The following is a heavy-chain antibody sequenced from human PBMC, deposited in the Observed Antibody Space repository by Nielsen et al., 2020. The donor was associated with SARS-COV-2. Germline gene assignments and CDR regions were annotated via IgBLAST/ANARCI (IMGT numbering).Heavy chain of an antibody. J-gene: IGHJ5*02. V-gene: IGHV7-4-1*02. Sequence: ASVKVSCKASGYTFTSYVMNWVRQAPGQGLEWMGWINTNTGNPTYAQGFTGRFVFSLDTSVSTAYLQISSLKAEDTAVYYCAREGSYVSDVDTAMPRNWFDPWGQGTLVTVSS. CDR3: AREGSYVSDVDTAMPRNWFDP. CDR2: INTNTGNP. CDR1: GYTFTSYV. D-gene: IGHD5-18*01.